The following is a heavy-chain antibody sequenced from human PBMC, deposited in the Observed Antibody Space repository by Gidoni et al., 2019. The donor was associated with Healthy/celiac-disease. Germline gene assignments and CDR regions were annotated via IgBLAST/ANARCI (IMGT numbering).Heavy chain of an antibody. CDR1: GFTFSSYA. J-gene: IGHJ6*02. CDR2: ISYDGSNK. Sequence: QVQLVESGGGVVQPGRSLRLSCAAPGFTFSSYAMHWVRQAPGKGLEWVAVISYDGSNKYYADSVKGRFTISRDNSKNTLYLQMNSLRAEDTAVYYCARDHPPFGVVAYYYYYGMDVWGQGTTVTVSS. V-gene: IGHV3-30-3*01. CDR3: ARDHPPFGVVAYYYYYGMDV. D-gene: IGHD3-3*01.